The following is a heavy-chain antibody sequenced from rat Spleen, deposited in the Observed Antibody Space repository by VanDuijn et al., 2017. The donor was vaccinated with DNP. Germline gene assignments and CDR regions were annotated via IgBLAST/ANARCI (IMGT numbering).Heavy chain of an antibody. Sequence: EVRLVESGGGLVQPGRSLKLSCAASGFTFSNYGMAWVRQAPKKGLEWVATITASGDKTYYRDSVKGRFTISRDNAKSTLYLQMDSLRSDDTATYYCSTYYYWGQGVMVTVSS. J-gene: IGHJ2*01. V-gene: IGHV5S13*01. CDR2: ITASGDKT. CDR1: GFTFSNYG. D-gene: IGHD1-7*01. CDR3: STYYY.